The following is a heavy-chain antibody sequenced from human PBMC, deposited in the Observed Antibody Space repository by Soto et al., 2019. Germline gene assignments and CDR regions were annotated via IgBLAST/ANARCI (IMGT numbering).Heavy chain of an antibody. J-gene: IGHJ4*02. CDR3: ARNSGPDEHDSSGHFPFDY. V-gene: IGHV4-59*01. CDR1: GGSISSYY. CDR2: IYYSGST. Sequence: SETLSLTCTVSGGSISSYYWSWIRQPPGKGLEWIGYIYYSGSTNYNPSLKSRVTISVDTSKNQFSLRLSSVTAADTAVYYCARNSGPDEHDSSGHFPFDYWGQGTLVTVSS. D-gene: IGHD3-22*01.